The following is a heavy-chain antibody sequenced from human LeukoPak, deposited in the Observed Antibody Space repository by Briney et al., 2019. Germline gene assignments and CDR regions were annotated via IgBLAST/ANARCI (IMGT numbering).Heavy chain of an antibody. CDR3: ARVSFSQNNAFDI. J-gene: IGHJ3*02. V-gene: IGHV3-21*01. CDR2: ISSSSSYI. Sequence: PGGSLRLSCAASGFTLSSYSMNWVRQAPGKGLEWVSSISSSSSYIYYADSVKGRFTISRDNAKNSLYLQMNSLRAEDTAVYYCARVSFSQNNAFDIWGQGTMVTVSS. CDR1: GFTLSSYS.